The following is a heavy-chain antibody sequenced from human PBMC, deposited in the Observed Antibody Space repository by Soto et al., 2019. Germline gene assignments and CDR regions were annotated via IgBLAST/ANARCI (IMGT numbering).Heavy chain of an antibody. CDR2: IYYLGST. CDR3: ARGWYDGWGSPCSAY. J-gene: IGHJ4*02. V-gene: IGHV4-59*01. D-gene: IGHD3-10*01. CDR1: GGSMSDYF. Sequence: SETLSLPCSVSGGSMSDYFSSWIRQSPGKGLEWIGYIYYLGSTDYNPSLTSPVTLSVDTSKRQFSLRLTSVTAADTAVYYGARGWYDGWGSPCSAYWGRGTQVTVSS.